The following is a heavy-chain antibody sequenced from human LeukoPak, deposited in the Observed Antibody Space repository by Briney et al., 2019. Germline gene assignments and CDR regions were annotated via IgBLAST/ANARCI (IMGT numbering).Heavy chain of an antibody. J-gene: IGHJ3*02. D-gene: IGHD3-22*01. Sequence: GGSLRLSCAASGFTFSSYAMSWVRQAPGKGLEWVSGISGSGYGTYYADSEKGRFTISRDNSKNTLYLQMNSLRAEDTAVYYCAKFDYYDSSGYYNKVLDAFDIWGQGTMVSVSS. CDR2: ISGSGYGT. CDR3: AKFDYYDSSGYYNKVLDAFDI. CDR1: GFTFSSYA. V-gene: IGHV3-23*01.